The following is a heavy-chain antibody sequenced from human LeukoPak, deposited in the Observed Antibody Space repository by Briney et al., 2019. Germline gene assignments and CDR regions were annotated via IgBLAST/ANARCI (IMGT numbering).Heavy chain of an antibody. V-gene: IGHV3-48*04. CDR3: AATYGDYGRYYYYGMDV. J-gene: IGHJ6*02. Sequence: PGGSLRLSCAASGFTFSSYSMNWVRQAPGKGREWVSYISSSSSTIYYADSVKGRFTISRDNAKNSLYLQMNSLRAEDTAVYYCAATYGDYGRYYYYGMDVWGQGTTVTVSS. D-gene: IGHD4-17*01. CDR1: GFTFSSYS. CDR2: ISSSSSTI.